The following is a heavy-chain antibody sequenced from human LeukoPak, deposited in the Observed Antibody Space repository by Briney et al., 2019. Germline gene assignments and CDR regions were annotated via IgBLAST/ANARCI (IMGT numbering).Heavy chain of an antibody. CDR1: GFTFSSYA. V-gene: IGHV3-23*01. CDR2: ISGSGGST. CDR3: AKGDSSSWWGDGWFDP. D-gene: IGHD6-13*01. Sequence: GGSLRLSCAASGFTFSSYAMSWVRQAPGKGLEWVSAISGSGGSTYYADSVKGRFTISRDNSKNTLYLQMNSLRAEDTAVYYCAKGDSSSWWGDGWFDPWGQGTLVTVSS. J-gene: IGHJ5*02.